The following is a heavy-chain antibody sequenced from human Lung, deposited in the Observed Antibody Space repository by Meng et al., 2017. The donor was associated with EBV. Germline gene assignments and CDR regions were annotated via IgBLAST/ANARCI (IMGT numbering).Heavy chain of an antibody. Sequence: DVHFVVSEGSLTQPVTPLSLSGAGSGFTDSNYYLPGVRQASGKGLEWVSVTYSGGSTDYADSVKGRFTISRDNSKNTIYLHMSSLSAEDTAFDYVAANIDATGRALDYWGQGNLVTVSS. J-gene: IGHJ4*02. CDR3: AANIDATGRALDY. V-gene: IGHV3-53*01. CDR2: TYSGGST. CDR1: GFTDSNYY. D-gene: IGHD2/OR15-2a*01.